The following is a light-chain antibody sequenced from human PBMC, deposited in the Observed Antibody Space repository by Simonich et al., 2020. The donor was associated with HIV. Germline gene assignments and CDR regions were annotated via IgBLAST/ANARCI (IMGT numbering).Light chain of an antibody. CDR2: CAS. J-gene: IGKJ4*01. CDR3: QQYYSTPLT. V-gene: IGKV4-1*01. Sequence: DIVMTQSPDSLAVSLGERATINCKSSQSVLYSSNNKNYLAWYQQKPGQPPKLLIYCASTRESGVPTRFSGSGSGTDFTLTISSLQAEDVAVYYCQQYYSTPLTFGGGTKVEIE. CDR1: QSVLYSSNNKNY.